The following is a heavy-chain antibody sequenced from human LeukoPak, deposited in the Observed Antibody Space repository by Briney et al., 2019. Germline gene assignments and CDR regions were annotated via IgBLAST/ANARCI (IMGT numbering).Heavy chain of an antibody. CDR3: ARHPARYYGSGSFDY. J-gene: IGHJ4*02. CDR1: GGSISSSSYY. V-gene: IGHV4-39*01. CDR2: IYYSGST. Sequence: SETLSLTCTVSGGSISSSSYYWGWIRQPPGKGLEWIGSIYYSGSTYYNPSLKSRVTISVDTSKNQFSLKLSSVTAADTAVYYCARHPARYYGSGSFDYWGQRTLVTVSS. D-gene: IGHD3-10*01.